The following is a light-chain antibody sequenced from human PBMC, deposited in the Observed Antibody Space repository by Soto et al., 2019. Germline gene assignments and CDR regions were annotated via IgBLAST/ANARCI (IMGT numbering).Light chain of an antibody. J-gene: IGKJ1*01. CDR3: QQRSNWPRT. V-gene: IGKV3-11*01. CDR2: AAS. CDR1: QSISNQ. Sequence: EIVLTQSPATLSLSPGERATLSCRASQSISNQLAWYQQKPGQAPRLLIYAASNRDTGIPARFSGSGSGTDFTLTISSLEPEDFAVYYCQQRSNWPRTFGRGTKVEVK.